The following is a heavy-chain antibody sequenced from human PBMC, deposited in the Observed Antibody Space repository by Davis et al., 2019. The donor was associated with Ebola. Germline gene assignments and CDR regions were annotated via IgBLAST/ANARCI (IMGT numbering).Heavy chain of an antibody. J-gene: IGHJ4*02. D-gene: IGHD2-8*02. Sequence: GESLKISCVASGFTFSNYAMSWVRQAPGEGLEWVSTIGGTGNSTYYADSVQGRFTISRDNSKSTLFLQMNSLRAEDTAVYYCAKDLSIILVVYAMDLWGQGTLVTVSS. CDR2: IGGTGNST. CDR3: AKDLSIILVVYAMDL. V-gene: IGHV3-23*01. CDR1: GFTFSNYA.